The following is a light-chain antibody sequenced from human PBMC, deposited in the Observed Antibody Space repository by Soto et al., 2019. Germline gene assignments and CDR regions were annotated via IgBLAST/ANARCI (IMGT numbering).Light chain of an antibody. Sequence: EIVLPQSPGTLSLSPGERATLSCRASQSVTSTYLAWYQQKPGQAPRLLIYGASNRATGIPDRFTGSGSGTDFTLTISRLEPEDFAVYYCQQYGSSPLTFGGGTKVESK. CDR2: GAS. CDR3: QQYGSSPLT. J-gene: IGKJ4*01. CDR1: QSVTSTY. V-gene: IGKV3-20*01.